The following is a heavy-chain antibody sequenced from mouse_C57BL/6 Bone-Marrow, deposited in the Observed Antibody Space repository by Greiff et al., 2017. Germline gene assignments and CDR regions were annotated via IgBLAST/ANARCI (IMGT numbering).Heavy chain of an antibody. CDR2: IDPENGDT. Sequence: VQLQQSGAELVRPGASVKLSCTASGFNFKDYYMHWVKQRPEQGLEWIGWIDPENGDTEYASKFQGKATITVDTSSNTAYLQLSSLTSEDTAVYYRARICYWGQGARVTVSA. J-gene: IGHJ3*01. V-gene: IGHV14-4*01. CDR3: ARICY. CDR1: GFNFKDYY.